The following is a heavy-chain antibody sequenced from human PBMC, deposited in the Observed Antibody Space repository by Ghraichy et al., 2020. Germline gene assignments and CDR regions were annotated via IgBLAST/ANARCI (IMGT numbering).Heavy chain of an antibody. V-gene: IGHV1-69*13. Sequence: SVKVSCKASGGTFSSYAISWVRQAPGQGLEWMGGIIPIFGTANYAQKFQGRVTITADESTSTAYMELSSLRSEDTAVYYCARGYCSGGSCYAFDYWGQGTLVTVSS. CDR3: ARGYCSGGSCYAFDY. J-gene: IGHJ4*02. D-gene: IGHD2-15*01. CDR1: GGTFSSYA. CDR2: IIPIFGTA.